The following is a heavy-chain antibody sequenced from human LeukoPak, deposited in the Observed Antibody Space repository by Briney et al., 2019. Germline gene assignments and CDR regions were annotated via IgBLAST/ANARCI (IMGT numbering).Heavy chain of an antibody. CDR1: GFTFSSYE. V-gene: IGHV3-48*03. CDR2: ISSSGSTI. D-gene: IGHD2-15*01. Sequence: PGGSLRLSCAASGFTFSSYEMNWVRQAPGKGLEWVSYISSSGSTIYYADSVKGRLTISRDNAKNSLYLQMNSLRAEDTAVYYCASDVVVVAATPLGAFDIWGQGTMVAVSS. J-gene: IGHJ3*02. CDR3: ASDVVVVAATPLGAFDI.